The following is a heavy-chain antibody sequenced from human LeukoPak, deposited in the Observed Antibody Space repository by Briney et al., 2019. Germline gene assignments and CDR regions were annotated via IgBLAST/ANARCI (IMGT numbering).Heavy chain of an antibody. V-gene: IGHV3-30*18. D-gene: IGHD3-9*01. CDR2: IAYDGRNK. J-gene: IGHJ6*02. Sequence: AGGSLRLSCAASGFTFSSYGMHWVRRAPGKGLEWVAVIAYDGRNKNYADSVKGRFTISRDNSKNTLYLQMNSLRAEDTAVYYCAKALNLGYYDILTGSDYYYYGMDVWGQGTTVTVSS. CDR1: GFTFSSYG. CDR3: AKALNLGYYDILTGSDYYYYGMDV.